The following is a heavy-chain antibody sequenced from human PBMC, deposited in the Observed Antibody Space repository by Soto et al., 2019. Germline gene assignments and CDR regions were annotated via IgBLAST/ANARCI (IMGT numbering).Heavy chain of an antibody. D-gene: IGHD3-3*01. J-gene: IGHJ5*02. Sequence: EVQRVESGGGLVQPGGSLRLSCAASGFTFSSYSMNWVRQAPGKGLEWVSYISSSSSTIYYADSVKGRFTISRDNAKNSLYLQMNILRDEYMAVYYCAREGWSLNWSDPWGQGTLVTVSS. V-gene: IGHV3-48*02. CDR1: GFTFSSYS. CDR2: ISSSSSTI. CDR3: AREGWSLNWSDP.